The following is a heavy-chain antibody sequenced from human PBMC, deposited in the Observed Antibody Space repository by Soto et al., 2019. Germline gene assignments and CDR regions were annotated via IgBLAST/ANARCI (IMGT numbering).Heavy chain of an antibody. J-gene: IGHJ5*02. CDR2: IFSSGSI. Sequence: SLPQSLTWSVSDGYIGNYYWSRILKPQGKGLEWFGSIFSSGSINYNPSLRSRVTISIDTSKNQFSLNLTSVTTADTAVYYCARASPGRSWFDPWGQGTLVTVSS. CDR3: ARASPGRSWFDP. CDR1: DGYIGNYY. V-gene: IGHV4-59*01.